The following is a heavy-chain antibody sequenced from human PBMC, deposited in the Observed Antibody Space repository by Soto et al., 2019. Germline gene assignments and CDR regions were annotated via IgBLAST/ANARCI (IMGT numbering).Heavy chain of an antibody. CDR3: ARGMTTVTTFDY. V-gene: IGHV4-30-2*01. D-gene: IGHD4-4*01. CDR1: GGSISSGGYS. CDR2: IYHSGST. J-gene: IGHJ4*02. Sequence: SETLSLTCAVSGGSISSGGYSCSWIRQPPGKGLEWIGYIYHSGSTYYNPSLKSRVTISVDRSKNQFSLKLSSVTAADTAVYYCARGMTTVTTFDYWGQGTLGTVSS.